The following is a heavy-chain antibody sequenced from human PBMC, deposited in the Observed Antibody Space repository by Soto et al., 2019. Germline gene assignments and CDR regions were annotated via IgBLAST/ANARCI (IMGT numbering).Heavy chain of an antibody. D-gene: IGHD6-13*01. CDR1: GGTFSSYA. CDR2: IVPIYRTA. CDR3: ARDSGPNLRSS. V-gene: IGHV1-69*13. Sequence: GASVKVSCKASGGTFSSYAISWVRQAPGQGLEWLGGIVPIYRTADYAQKFQGRVTITADESTRTVYMELSSLKSQDTALYYCARDSGPNLRSSWGQRTLVTVSS. J-gene: IGHJ1*01.